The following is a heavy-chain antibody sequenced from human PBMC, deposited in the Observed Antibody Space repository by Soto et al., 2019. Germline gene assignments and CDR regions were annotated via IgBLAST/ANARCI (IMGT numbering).Heavy chain of an antibody. CDR2: IIPIFGTA. J-gene: IGHJ6*02. V-gene: IGHV1-69*01. Sequence: QVQLVQSGAEVKKPGSSVKVSCKASGGTFSSYAISWVRQAPGQGLEWMGGIIPIFGTANYAQKFQGRVTITADESTSTAYMELSSLRSEDTAVYYCARDKVYYGSGSPRYYRMDVWGQGTTVTVSS. CDR3: ARDKVYYGSGSPRYYRMDV. D-gene: IGHD3-10*01. CDR1: GGTFSSYA.